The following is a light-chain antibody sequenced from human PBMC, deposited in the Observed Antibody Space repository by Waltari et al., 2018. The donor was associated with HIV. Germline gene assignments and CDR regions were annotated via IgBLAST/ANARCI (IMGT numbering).Light chain of an antibody. CDR1: QNVITN. CDR3: QQYNNWSLT. CDR2: GAS. Sequence: EIVMTQSPASLSVSPGERATLSCRASQNVITNLAWYQHKPGQGSRLLSYGASTRATGIPARFSGSGSGTDCTLTISSLQSEEFAVYFCQQYNNWSLTFGGGTKVEI. V-gene: IGKV3-15*01. J-gene: IGKJ4*02.